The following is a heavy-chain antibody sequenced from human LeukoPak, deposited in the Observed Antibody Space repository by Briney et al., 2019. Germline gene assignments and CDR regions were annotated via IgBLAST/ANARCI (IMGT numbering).Heavy chain of an antibody. D-gene: IGHD5-18*01. V-gene: IGHV3-7*05. CDR1: GFTFSTYW. J-gene: IGHJ3*02. CDR3: ARDRGYSTFDI. Sequence: GGSLRLSCAASGFTFSTYWMSWVRQAPGKGLEWVANMDLDGTEKNYVDSVKGRFTISRDNAKNLLYMQMNSLRAEDTAVYYCARDRGYSTFDIWGQGTMVTVSS. CDR2: MDLDGTEK.